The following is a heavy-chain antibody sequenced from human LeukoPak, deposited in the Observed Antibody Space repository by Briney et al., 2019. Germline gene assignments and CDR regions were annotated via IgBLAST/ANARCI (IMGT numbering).Heavy chain of an antibody. CDR2: INHSGST. V-gene: IGHV4-34*01. J-gene: IGHJ6*02. Sequence: PSETLSLTCACVVYGGSFSGYSWNWIRQPPGKGLEWIGEINHSGSTNYNPSLKSRVTISVDTSKNQFSLKLSSVTAADTAVYYCARVDYCTNGVCYPKNYYYYYGMDVWGQGTTVTVSS. D-gene: IGHD2-8*01. CDR1: GGSFSGYS. CDR3: ARVDYCTNGVCYPKNYYYYYGMDV.